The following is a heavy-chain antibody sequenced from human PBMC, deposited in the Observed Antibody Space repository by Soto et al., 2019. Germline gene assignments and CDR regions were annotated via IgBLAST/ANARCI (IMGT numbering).Heavy chain of an antibody. D-gene: IGHD3-10*01. CDR2: IIPILGIA. V-gene: IGHV1-69*02. CDR3: RLSVRGVIQSYMDV. CDR1: GGTFSSYT. J-gene: IGHJ6*03. Sequence: SVKVSCKASGGTFSSYTISWVRQAPGQGLEWMGRIIPILGIANYAQKFQGRVTITADKSTSTAYMELSSLRSEDTAVYYCRLSVRGVIQSYMDVWGKGTKVTVSS.